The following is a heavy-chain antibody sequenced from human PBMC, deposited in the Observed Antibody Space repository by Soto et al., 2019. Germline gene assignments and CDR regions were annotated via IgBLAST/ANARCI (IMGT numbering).Heavy chain of an antibody. CDR3: ARANDFWSGYFVMDV. D-gene: IGHD3-3*01. Sequence: GGSLRLSCAASGFTFSDYYMDWVRQAPGKGLEWVGRPRNKAKSYTTEYAASVKGRFTISRDDSKNSLYLQMNSLKIEDTAVYYCARANDFWSGYFVMDVWGKGTTVTVSS. CDR1: GFTFSDYY. V-gene: IGHV3-72*01. J-gene: IGHJ6*03. CDR2: PRNKAKSYTT.